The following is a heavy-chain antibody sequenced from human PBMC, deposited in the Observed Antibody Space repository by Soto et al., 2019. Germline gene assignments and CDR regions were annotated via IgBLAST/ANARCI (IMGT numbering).Heavy chain of an antibody. CDR2: IIPIFGTA. Sequence: SVKVSCKASGGTFSSYAISWVRQAPGQGLEWMGGIIPIFGTANYAQRFQGRVTITADESTSTAYMELSSLRSEDTAVYYCARVLSLYSGSSLDYYYGMDVWGQGTTVTVSS. D-gene: IGHD1-26*01. V-gene: IGHV1-69*13. CDR1: GGTFSSYA. J-gene: IGHJ6*02. CDR3: ARVLSLYSGSSLDYYYGMDV.